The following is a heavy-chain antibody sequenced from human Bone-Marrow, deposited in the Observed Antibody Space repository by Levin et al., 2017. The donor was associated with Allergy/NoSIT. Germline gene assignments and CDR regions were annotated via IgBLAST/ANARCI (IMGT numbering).Heavy chain of an antibody. Sequence: RPGGSLRLSCTPSGNSFTGYYLHWVRQAPGQGLEWMGWINPHSGDTNYAQKFQGRVTLTGDTSTNIVSMELSRLTSDDTAVYFCAGGLGWELLEDWDQGTQVTVSS. CDR3: AGGLGWELLED. V-gene: IGHV1-2*02. CDR1: GNSFTGYY. CDR2: INPHSGDT. J-gene: IGHJ4*02. D-gene: IGHD2-15*01.